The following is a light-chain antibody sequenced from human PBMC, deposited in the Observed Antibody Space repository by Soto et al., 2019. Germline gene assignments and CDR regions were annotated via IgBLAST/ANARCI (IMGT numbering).Light chain of an antibody. J-gene: IGKJ5*01. CDR2: DAS. CDR3: QQRSNWPIT. Sequence: DIVLTQSPATLSLSPGERATLSCRASQSVSSYLAWYQQKPGQAPSLLIYDASKRDTGIPARFSGSGSGTGFTLTISSLEPEDFAVYYCQQRSNWPITFGQGTRLEIK. V-gene: IGKV3-11*01. CDR1: QSVSSY.